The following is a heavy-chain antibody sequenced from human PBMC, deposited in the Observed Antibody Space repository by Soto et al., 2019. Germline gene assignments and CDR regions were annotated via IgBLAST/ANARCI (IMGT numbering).Heavy chain of an antibody. CDR1: VGSIGSSSYY. J-gene: IGHJ4*02. CDR3: ASLAAPGTTHFDF. Sequence: PSETLSLTCTVSVGSIGSSSYYWGWILQSPGKGLEWIGNIYYIGNTFYNPSLQSRVAISVDTSKNQFYLHLSSVTAADTAIFYCASLAAPGTTHFDFWGQGTLVTVSS. D-gene: IGHD6-13*01. CDR2: IYYIGNT. V-gene: IGHV4-39*01.